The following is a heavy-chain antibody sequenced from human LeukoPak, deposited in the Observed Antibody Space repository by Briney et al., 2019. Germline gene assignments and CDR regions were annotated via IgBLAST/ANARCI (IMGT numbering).Heavy chain of an antibody. Sequence: ASVKVSCKASGYTFTSYSMHWVRQAPGQRLEWMGWINAGNGNTKYSREFQGRVTFTRDTSASTAYMELRSLRSEDMAVYYCARENPYYDYVWGTYRYNYFDYWGQGTLVTVSS. CDR1: GYTFTSYS. D-gene: IGHD3-16*02. CDR2: INAGNGNT. V-gene: IGHV1-3*03. CDR3: ARENPYYDYVWGTYRYNYFDY. J-gene: IGHJ4*02.